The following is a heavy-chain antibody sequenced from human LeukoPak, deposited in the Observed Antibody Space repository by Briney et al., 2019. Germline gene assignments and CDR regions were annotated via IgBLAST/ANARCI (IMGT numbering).Heavy chain of an antibody. CDR3: ARTTNSYYYYYYIDV. V-gene: IGHV1-18*01. J-gene: IGHJ6*03. D-gene: IGHD1-26*01. Sequence: ASVKVSCKASGCTFNSAGISWVRQAPGQGLEWMGWINAYNDNTKYAEKLQGRVTMTTDTSTSTAYMELRSLRSDDTAVYYCARTTNSYYYYYYIDVWGKGTTVTVSS. CDR1: GCTFNSAG. CDR2: INAYNDNT.